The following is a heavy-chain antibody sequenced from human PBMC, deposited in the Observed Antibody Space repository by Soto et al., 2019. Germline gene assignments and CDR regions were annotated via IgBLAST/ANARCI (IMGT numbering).Heavy chain of an antibody. J-gene: IGHJ3*02. CDR2: IYYTGST. CDR3: ARHVAAGRPAFDI. V-gene: IGHV4-59*08. D-gene: IGHD6-13*01. CDR1: GGSISSYY. Sequence: PSETLSLTCTVSGGSISSYYWNWIRQPPGKGLEWIGYIYYTGSTNYNPSLKSRVSISVDTSKNQFSLNLNSVTAADTAVYYCARHVAAGRPAFDISGQGTMVTISS.